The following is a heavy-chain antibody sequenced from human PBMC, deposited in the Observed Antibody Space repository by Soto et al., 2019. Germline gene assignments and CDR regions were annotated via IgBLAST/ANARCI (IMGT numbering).Heavy chain of an antibody. CDR1: GYTFTIYV. Sequence: ASGKVSCKASGYTFTIYVISLLLQAPVQVLEWMGWISAYNGNTNYAQKLQGRVTITTDTSTSTAYMELRSLRSDDTAVYYCAREGYYDSSGYFYPGFDYWGQGTLVTSPQ. CDR2: ISAYNGNT. D-gene: IGHD3-22*01. V-gene: IGHV1-18*04. CDR3: AREGYYDSSGYFYPGFDY. J-gene: IGHJ4*02.